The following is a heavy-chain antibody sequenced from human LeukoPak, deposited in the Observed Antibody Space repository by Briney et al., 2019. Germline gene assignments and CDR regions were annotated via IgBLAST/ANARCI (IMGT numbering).Heavy chain of an antibody. CDR3: ARSPVYSRSGNYYIRPSWFDP. CDR1: GFTVSSNY. Sequence: GGSLRLSCAASGFTVSSNYMSWVRQAPGTGLEWVPVIFSGGSTYYADSVKGRFTISRDDSKNTLYLQMNTLRAEDTAVYYCARSPVYSRSGNYYIRPSWFDPWGQGTLVTVSA. V-gene: IGHV3-53*01. CDR2: IFSGGST. D-gene: IGHD3-10*01. J-gene: IGHJ5*02.